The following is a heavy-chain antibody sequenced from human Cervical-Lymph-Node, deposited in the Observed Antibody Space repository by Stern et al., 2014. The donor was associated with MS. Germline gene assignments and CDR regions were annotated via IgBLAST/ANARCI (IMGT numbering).Heavy chain of an antibody. V-gene: IGHV5-51*01. Sequence: EVQLVESGAEEKKPGESLKISCKGSGYSFTANWIAWVRQMPGKGLEWLGLIDPGDSDTRYSPAFQVQFTISSDKSISTAYLQWSSLKASDTAMYYCARDYGDYAFDYWGQGTLVTVSS. D-gene: IGHD4-17*01. CDR1: GYSFTANW. CDR3: ARDYGDYAFDY. J-gene: IGHJ4*02. CDR2: IDPGDSDT.